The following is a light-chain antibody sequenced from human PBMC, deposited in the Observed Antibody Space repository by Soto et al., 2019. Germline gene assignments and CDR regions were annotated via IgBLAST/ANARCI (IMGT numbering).Light chain of an antibody. Sequence: EIVLTQSPATLSLSPGERATLSCRASQSVSSYLAWYQQKPGQAPRLLISGASNRATGIPARFSGSGSVTDFTLTVSSREPEDFAVYYCQQRRDWPLTFGGGTKVEI. CDR2: GAS. CDR3: QQRRDWPLT. V-gene: IGKV3-11*01. CDR1: QSVSSY. J-gene: IGKJ4*01.